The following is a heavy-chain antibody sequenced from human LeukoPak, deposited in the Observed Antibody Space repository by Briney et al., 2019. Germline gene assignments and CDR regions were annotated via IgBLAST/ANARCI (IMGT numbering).Heavy chain of an antibody. D-gene: IGHD2-2*01. Sequence: ASVKVSCKASGYTFTSYGISWVRQAPGQGLEWMGWISAYNGNTNYAQKLQGRVTMTTDTSTSTAYMELRSLRSDDTAVYYCARVIRGVLVVVPAAVDYWGQGTLVTVSS. CDR3: ARVIRGVLVVVPAAVDY. CDR2: ISAYNGNT. J-gene: IGHJ4*02. CDR1: GYTFTSYG. V-gene: IGHV1-18*01.